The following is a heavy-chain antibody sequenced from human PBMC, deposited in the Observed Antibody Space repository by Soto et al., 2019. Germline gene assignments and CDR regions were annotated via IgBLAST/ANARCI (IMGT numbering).Heavy chain of an antibody. J-gene: IGHJ4*02. V-gene: IGHV4-34*01. CDR1: GGSFSGYY. Sequence: KTSETLSLTCAVYGGSFSGYYWSWIRQPPGKGLEWIGEINHSGSTNYNPSLKSRVTISVDTSKNQFSLKLSSVTAAGTAVYYCASMVRGVYKSYYFDYWGQGTLVTVSS. D-gene: IGHD3-10*01. CDR2: INHSGST. CDR3: ASMVRGVYKSYYFDY.